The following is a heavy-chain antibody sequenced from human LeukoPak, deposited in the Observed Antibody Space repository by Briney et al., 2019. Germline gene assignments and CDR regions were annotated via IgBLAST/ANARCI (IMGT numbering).Heavy chain of an antibody. Sequence: PSETLFLTCTVSGGSISSYYWSWIRQPAGKGLEWIGRIYTSGSTNYNPSLKSRVTMSVDTSKNQFSLKLSSVTAADTAVYYCARLAVWFGELSLSNYGMDVWGQGTTVTVSS. J-gene: IGHJ6*02. CDR3: ARLAVWFGELSLSNYGMDV. D-gene: IGHD3-10*01. CDR2: IYTSGST. CDR1: GGSISSYY. V-gene: IGHV4-4*07.